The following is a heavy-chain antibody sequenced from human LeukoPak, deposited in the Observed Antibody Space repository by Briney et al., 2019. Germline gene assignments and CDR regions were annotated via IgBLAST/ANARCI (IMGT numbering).Heavy chain of an antibody. CDR3: ARERAGIIVLYFDY. Sequence: QPGGSLRLSCAASGFTFSSYAMHWVRQAPGKGLEWVAVISYDGSNKYYADSVKGRFTISRNNSKNTLYLQMNSLRAEDTAVYYCARERAGIIVLYFDYWGQGTLVTVSS. V-gene: IGHV3-30-3*01. CDR2: ISYDGSNK. D-gene: IGHD2-8*01. CDR1: GFTFSSYA. J-gene: IGHJ4*02.